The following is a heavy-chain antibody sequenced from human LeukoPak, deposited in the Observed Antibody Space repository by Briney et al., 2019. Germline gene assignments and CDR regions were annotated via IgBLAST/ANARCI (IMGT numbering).Heavy chain of an antibody. CDR1: GGSISSYY. CDR2: IYYSEST. CDR3: ARFGKPAWDFWSGYYVAYYFDY. Sequence: SETLSLTCTVSGGSISSYYWSWIRQPPGKGLEWIGYIYYSESTNYNPSLKSRVTISVDTSKNQFSLKLSSVTAADTAVYYCARFGKPAWDFWSGYYVAYYFDYWGQGTLVTVSS. D-gene: IGHD3-3*01. J-gene: IGHJ4*02. V-gene: IGHV4-59*01.